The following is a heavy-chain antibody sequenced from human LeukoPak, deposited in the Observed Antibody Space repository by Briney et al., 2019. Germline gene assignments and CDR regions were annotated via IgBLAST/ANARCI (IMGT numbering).Heavy chain of an antibody. J-gene: IGHJ5*02. Sequence: GTSLRLSCAASGFSFSSYAMHWVRQAPGKGLDSLAVISYDGSNKYYADSVRGRFTISRDSSKSTMYLQMNSLRVEDTAVYYCAKRLTASSTWTSLDPWGQGTLVTVSS. CDR1: GFSFSSYA. CDR3: AKRLTASSTWTSLDP. V-gene: IGHV3-30*04. CDR2: ISYDGSNK. D-gene: IGHD1-1*01.